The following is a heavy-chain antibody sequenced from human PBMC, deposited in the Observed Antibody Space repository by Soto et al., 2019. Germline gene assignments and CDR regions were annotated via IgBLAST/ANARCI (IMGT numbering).Heavy chain of an antibody. V-gene: IGHV3-15*07. CDR2: IKPKSEGETA. CDR3: ATVPSSSGPT. CDR1: RFNFSAAW. Sequence: EMQLVQSGGGLVKPGGSLRLSCVASRFNFSAAWLNWIRQAPGKGLEWVGRIKPKSEGETADYTAPVRGRFTISRDDSQTTLHLQMDSLKTEDTAVYYCATVPSSSGPTWGLGVLVTGSS. J-gene: IGHJ4*02. D-gene: IGHD6-19*01.